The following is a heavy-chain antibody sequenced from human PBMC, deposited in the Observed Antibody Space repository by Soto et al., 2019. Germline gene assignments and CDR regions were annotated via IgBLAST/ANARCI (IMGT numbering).Heavy chain of an antibody. CDR2: TYYRSKWYN. V-gene: IGHV6-1*01. D-gene: IGHD1-7*01. J-gene: IGHJ6*02. CDR3: ARGAIRITGTKDYYGMDV. CDR1: GDSVSSNSAA. Sequence: KQSQTLSLTCAISGDSVSSNSAAWNWIRQSPSRGLEWLGRTYYRSKWYNDYAVSVKSRITINPDTSKNQFSLQLNSVTPEDTAVYYCARGAIRITGTKDYYGMDVWGQGTTVTVSS.